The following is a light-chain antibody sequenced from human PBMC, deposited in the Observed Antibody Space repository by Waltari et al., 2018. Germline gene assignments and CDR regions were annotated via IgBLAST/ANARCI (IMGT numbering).Light chain of an antibody. V-gene: IGLV2-8*01. J-gene: IGLJ3*02. CDR2: EVN. CDR1: GSEVWGYDY. CDR3: SSYAGSNNWV. Sequence: QSALTQPPSASGSPGQSVTIPCPGTGSEVWGYDYVCCYQQHPGKAPKLMIYEVNKRPSGVPYRFSGSKSGNTASLTVSGLQAEDEADYYCSSYAGSNNWVFGGGTKLTVL.